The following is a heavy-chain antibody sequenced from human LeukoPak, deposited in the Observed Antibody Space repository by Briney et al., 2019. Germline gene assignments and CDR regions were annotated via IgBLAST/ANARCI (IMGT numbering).Heavy chain of an antibody. CDR2: IGIDSGNT. D-gene: IGHD5-24*01. V-gene: IGHV3-48*01. J-gene: IGHJ4*02. CDR3: ARDYKYAFDN. CDR1: GFTFSDYS. Sequence: GGSLRLSCAASGFTFSDYSMNWVRQAPGKGLEWISYIGIDSGNTNYADSVKGRFTISGEKAKNSLYLQMNSLRVEDTAVYYCARDYKYAFDNWGQGTLVTVSS.